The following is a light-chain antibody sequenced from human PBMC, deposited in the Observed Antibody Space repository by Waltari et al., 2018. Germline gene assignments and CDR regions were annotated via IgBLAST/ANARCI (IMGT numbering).Light chain of an antibody. J-gene: IGKJ2*01. Sequence: EIVLTQSPEFQSVTPTDKVTITCRASQSIGTSFHWYQQKPDQPPKLLIKYVSQSLSGVPSRFSGSGSGTDFTLTINSLEAEDAATYYCHQGSSSFTFGQGTKLEIK. CDR2: YVS. V-gene: IGKV6-21*01. CDR3: HQGSSSFT. CDR1: QSIGTS.